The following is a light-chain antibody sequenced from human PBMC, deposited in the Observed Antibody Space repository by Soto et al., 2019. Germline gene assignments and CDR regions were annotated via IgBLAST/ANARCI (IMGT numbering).Light chain of an antibody. V-gene: IGKV1-5*01. CDR1: QTVNRW. CDR2: DAS. Sequence: DIQMTQSPSTLSAFVGDRVTITCRASQTVNRWLAWFQQKPGKAPNLLIYDASSLQSGVPSRFSGSGSGPEFTLTIRNLQPDDFATYYCQQYNSNFYSFGQGTKLEIK. J-gene: IGKJ2*03. CDR3: QQYNSNFYS.